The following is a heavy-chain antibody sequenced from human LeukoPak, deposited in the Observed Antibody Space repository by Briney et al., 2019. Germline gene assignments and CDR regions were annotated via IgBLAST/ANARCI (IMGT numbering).Heavy chain of an antibody. CDR3: AKEGYYGSGSFPDS. Sequence: PGGSLRLSCAASGFTFRSYGMHWVRQAPGKGLEGVAVISYDGSNKYYADSVKGRFTISRDNSENTLYLQMNSLRAEDTAIYYCAKEGYYGSGSFPDSWGQGTLVTVSS. V-gene: IGHV3-30*18. CDR1: GFTFRSYG. J-gene: IGHJ4*02. CDR2: ISYDGSNK. D-gene: IGHD3-10*01.